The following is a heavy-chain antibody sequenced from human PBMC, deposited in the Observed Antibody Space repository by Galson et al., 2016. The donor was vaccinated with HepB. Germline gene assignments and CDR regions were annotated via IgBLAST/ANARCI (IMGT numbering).Heavy chain of an antibody. Sequence: TLSLTCSVSGVSITSGGYQWSWIRQNPGKGLEWIGYIDYRGDTFYNPSLKSRVVISLDTSKNQFSLRLTSVTAADTALYYCARQYRGGPSDSWGQGTLVIVSS. D-gene: IGHD5-12*01. V-gene: IGHV4-31*03. CDR3: ARQYRGGPSDS. CDR2: IDYRGDT. J-gene: IGHJ4*02. CDR1: GVSITSGGYQ.